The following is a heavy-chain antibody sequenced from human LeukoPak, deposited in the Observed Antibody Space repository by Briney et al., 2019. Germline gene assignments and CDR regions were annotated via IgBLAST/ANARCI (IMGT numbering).Heavy chain of an antibody. V-gene: IGHV1-8*03. CDR1: GYTFTSYD. CDR3: ARDDWNRDQHAFDI. Sequence: GASVKVSCKASGYTFTSYDINWVRQATGQGLEWMGWMNPNSGNTGYAQKFQGRVTITRNTSISTAYMELSSLRSEDTAVYYCARDDWNRDQHAFDIWGQGTMVTVSS. CDR2: MNPNSGNT. J-gene: IGHJ3*02. D-gene: IGHD2-21*01.